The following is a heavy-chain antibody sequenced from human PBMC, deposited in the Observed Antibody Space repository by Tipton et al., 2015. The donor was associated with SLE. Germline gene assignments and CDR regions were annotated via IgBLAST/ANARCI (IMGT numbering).Heavy chain of an antibody. V-gene: IGHV3-21*04. Sequence: SLRLSCAASGFTFTTYSMNWVRQAPGKGLEWVSSISSSSSYIYYADSVKGRFTISRDNAKNSLYLQMNSLRAEDTAVYYCATDALTGQQLVHFDYWGQGTLVTVSS. CDR3: ATDALTGQQLVHFDY. J-gene: IGHJ4*02. CDR1: GFTFTTYS. CDR2: ISSSSSYI. D-gene: IGHD6-13*01.